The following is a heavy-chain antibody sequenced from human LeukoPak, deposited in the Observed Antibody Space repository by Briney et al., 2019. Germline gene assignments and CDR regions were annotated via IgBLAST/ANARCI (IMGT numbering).Heavy chain of an antibody. CDR3: ARGRRGDIVVVPAAPSSAGNWFDP. V-gene: IGHV4-34*01. CDR1: GGSFSGYY. D-gene: IGHD2-2*01. Sequence: SETLSLTCAVYGGSFSGYYWSWIRQPPGKGLEWIGEINRSGSTNYNPSLKSRVTISVDTSKNQFSLKLSSVTAADTAVYYCARGRRGDIVVVPAAPSSAGNWFDPWGQGTLVTVSS. CDR2: INRSGST. J-gene: IGHJ5*02.